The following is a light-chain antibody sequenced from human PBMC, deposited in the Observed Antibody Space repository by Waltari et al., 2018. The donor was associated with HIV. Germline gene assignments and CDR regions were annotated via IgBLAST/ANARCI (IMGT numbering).Light chain of an antibody. J-gene: IGLJ2*01. CDR2: QDD. Sequence: SYELTQPPSVSVSPGQTASITCSAANLGTKYVCWYQKRPGQSPLLVIYQDDKRPSGIPERFSGSNSGNTATLTISGTQAMDEADYYCQAWASTTHVVFGGGTKLTVL. CDR1: NLGTKY. CDR3: QAWASTTHVV. V-gene: IGLV3-1*01.